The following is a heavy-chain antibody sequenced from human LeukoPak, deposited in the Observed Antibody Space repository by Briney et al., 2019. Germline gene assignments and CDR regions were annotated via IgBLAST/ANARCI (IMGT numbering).Heavy chain of an antibody. V-gene: IGHV3-33*01. CDR1: GFTFTSYG. Sequence: GGSLRLSCAASGFTFTSYGMHWVRQAPGKGLEWVALIWLDGSKKNHADSVKGRFTISRDNSKNTLFLQMNSLRAEDTAVYYCARGGTVGASFDYWGQGTLVTVSS. J-gene: IGHJ4*02. CDR3: ARGGTVGASFDY. D-gene: IGHD1-26*01. CDR2: IWLDGSKK.